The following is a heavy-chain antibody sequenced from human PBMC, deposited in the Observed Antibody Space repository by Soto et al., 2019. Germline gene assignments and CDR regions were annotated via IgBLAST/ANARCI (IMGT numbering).Heavy chain of an antibody. CDR3: ARDHQNWGPRTGGHSFDY. D-gene: IGHD3-16*01. CDR1: GFTFSSYW. Sequence: EVQVVESGGDLAQPGGSLRLSCAASGFTFSSYWMSWVRQAPGKGLEWVANIKQDGSEKYYLDSVKGRFTISRDNAKNSLYLQMNSLRAEDTAVYYCARDHQNWGPRTGGHSFDYWGQGTQVTVSS. CDR2: IKQDGSEK. V-gene: IGHV3-7*01. J-gene: IGHJ4*02.